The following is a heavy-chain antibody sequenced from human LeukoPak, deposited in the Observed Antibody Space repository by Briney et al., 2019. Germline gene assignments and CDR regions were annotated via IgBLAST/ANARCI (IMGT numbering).Heavy chain of an antibody. CDR3: TRDLMDYDVSTGLHHYYMDV. Sequence: GGSLRLSCAASGFTFSSYAMSWVRQAPRKGLVWVSRINGDGRNINYADSVRGRFTISRDNAKNTLYLQMNTLRVEDTAVYYCTRDLMDYDVSTGLHHYYMDVWGQGTTVTVSS. D-gene: IGHD3-9*01. J-gene: IGHJ6*02. V-gene: IGHV3-74*01. CDR2: INGDGRNI. CDR1: GFTFSSYA.